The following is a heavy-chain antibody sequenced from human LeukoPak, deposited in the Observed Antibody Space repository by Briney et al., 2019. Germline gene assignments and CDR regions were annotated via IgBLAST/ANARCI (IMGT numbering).Heavy chain of an antibody. CDR3: ARDQAAYYDASAIDY. J-gene: IGHJ4*02. D-gene: IGHD3-22*01. CDR1: GFTFSSYA. V-gene: IGHV3-64*01. CDR2: INSNGGST. Sequence: GGSLRLSCVASGFTFSSYAMHWVRQTPGKGLEYVSGINSNGGSTHYANSVKGRFTISRDNAKNTLYLQMKSLRAEDTAMYYCARDQAAYYDASAIDYWGQGTLVTVSS.